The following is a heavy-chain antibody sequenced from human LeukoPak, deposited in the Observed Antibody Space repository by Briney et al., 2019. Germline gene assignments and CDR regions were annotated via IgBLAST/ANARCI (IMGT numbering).Heavy chain of an antibody. J-gene: IGHJ4*02. CDR3: ARPAIGPGPLYYFDY. CDR2: ISAYNGNT. V-gene: IGHV1-18*01. Sequence: RASVKVSCKASGGTFSSYAISWVRQAPGQGLEWMGWISAYNGNTNYAQKLQGRVTMTTDTSTSTAYMELRSLRSDDTAVYYCARPAIGPGPLYYFDYWGQGTLVTVSS. CDR1: GGTFSSYA.